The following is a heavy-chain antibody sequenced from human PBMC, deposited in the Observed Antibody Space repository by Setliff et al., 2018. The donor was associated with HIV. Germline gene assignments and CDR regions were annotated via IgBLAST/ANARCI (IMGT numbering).Heavy chain of an antibody. CDR2: IHSGGST. Sequence: PGGSLRLSCAASGFTVSNDYMSWVRQAPGRGLEWVSVIHSGGSTYYADSVKGRFIISRDNSKNTLYLQMNSLRAEDTAVYFCAASVADYGKGGGMGYWGQGTLVTVSS. D-gene: IGHD3-10*01. V-gene: IGHV3-66*01. CDR3: AASVADYGKGGGMGY. J-gene: IGHJ4*02. CDR1: GFTVSNDY.